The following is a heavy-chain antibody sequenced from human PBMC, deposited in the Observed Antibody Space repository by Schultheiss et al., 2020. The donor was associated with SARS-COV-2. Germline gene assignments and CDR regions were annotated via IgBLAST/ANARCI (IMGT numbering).Heavy chain of an antibody. V-gene: IGHV4-59*12. D-gene: IGHD2-2*01. CDR3: ARVVVVPAASPYMDV. CDR2: IYYSGST. Sequence: SETLSLTCTVSGGSISSYYWSWIRQPPGKGLEWIGYIYYSGSTNYNPSLKSRVTISVDKSKNQFSLKLSSVTAADTAVYYCARVVVVPAASPYMDVWGKGTTVTVSS. J-gene: IGHJ6*03. CDR1: GGSISSYY.